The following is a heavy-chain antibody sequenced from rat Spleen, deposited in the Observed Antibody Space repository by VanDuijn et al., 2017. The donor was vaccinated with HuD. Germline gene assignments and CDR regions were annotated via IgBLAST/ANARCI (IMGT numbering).Heavy chain of an antibody. D-gene: IGHD1-10*01. J-gene: IGHJ1*01. Sequence: QVRLEESGPRLVQPSQTLSVTCTVSGFSLTSYHVSWIRQPPGKGLEWVGAIWRGGSTDYNSTLKSRLSISRDTSKNQVFLKMNSLQTEDTAIYFCTRPNNPYWYFDFWGPGTMVTVSS. V-gene: IGHV2-61*01. CDR3: TRPNNPYWYFDF. CDR1: GFSLTSYH. CDR2: IWRGGST.